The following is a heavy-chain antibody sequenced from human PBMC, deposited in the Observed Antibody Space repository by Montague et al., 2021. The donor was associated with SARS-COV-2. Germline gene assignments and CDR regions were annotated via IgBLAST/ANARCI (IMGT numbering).Heavy chain of an antibody. D-gene: IGHD3-22*01. CDR2: IYYNGII. Sequence: SETLSLTCSVSGGSIRDYYWNWIRQPPGKGLEWIGYIYYNGIINYSPSLKRRVIISIDTSKNQFSLKVNFVTAADTAVYYCARARDSHQKYYYDSSGFDYWGQGTLVTVSS. V-gene: IGHV4-59*01. CDR1: GGSIRDYY. CDR3: ARARDSHQKYYYDSSGFDY. J-gene: IGHJ4*02.